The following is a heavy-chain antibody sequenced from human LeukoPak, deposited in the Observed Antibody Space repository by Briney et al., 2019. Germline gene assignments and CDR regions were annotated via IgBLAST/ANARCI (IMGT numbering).Heavy chain of an antibody. J-gene: IGHJ3*01. D-gene: IGHD3-16*01. Sequence: SVKVSCKASRGTFSSYAISWVRQAPGQGLEWMGGIIPKFGTANYAQKFQGRVTITADESTSTAYMELSSLRSEDTAVYYCARADNWEGAKGDWGQGTMVTVSS. V-gene: IGHV1-69*13. CDR1: RGTFSSYA. CDR2: IIPKFGTA. CDR3: ARADNWEGAKGD.